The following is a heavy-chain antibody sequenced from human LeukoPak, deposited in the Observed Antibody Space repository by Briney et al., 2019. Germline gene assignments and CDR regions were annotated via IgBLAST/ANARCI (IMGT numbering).Heavy chain of an antibody. CDR1: GFTFSSYG. V-gene: IGHV3-30*02. CDR2: IRYDGSNK. J-gene: IGHJ4*02. Sequence: PGGSLRLSCAASGFTFSSYGMHWVRQAPGKGLEWVAFIRYDGSNKYYADSVKGRFTISRDNSKNTLYLQMNSLSAEDTAVYYCAKDQWLQCDYWGQGTLVTVSS. D-gene: IGHD5-24*01. CDR3: AKDQWLQCDY.